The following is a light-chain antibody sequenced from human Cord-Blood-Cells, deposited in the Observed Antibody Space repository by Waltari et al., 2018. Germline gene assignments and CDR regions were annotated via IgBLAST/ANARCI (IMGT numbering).Light chain of an antibody. CDR3: NSRDSSGNHVV. CDR2: GKN. CDR1: SLRSYY. Sequence: SSELTQDPAVPVALGQTVRITCQGDSLRSYYASWYQQKPEQAPVLVIYGKNNRPSGIPDRFSGSSSGNTASLTITGAQAEDEADYYCNSRDSSGNHVVFGGGTKLTVL. J-gene: IGLJ2*01. V-gene: IGLV3-19*01.